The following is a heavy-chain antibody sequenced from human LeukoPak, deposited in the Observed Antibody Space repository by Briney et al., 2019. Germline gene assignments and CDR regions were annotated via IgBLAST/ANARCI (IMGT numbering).Heavy chain of an antibody. V-gene: IGHV4-39*01. D-gene: IGHD4-11*01. Sequence: PSDTLSLTCTFSGGSISSSSYYWGWIRQPPGKGLEWIGSIYYSGSTYYNPSLKSRVTISVDTSKNQFSLKLSSVTAADTAVYYCARQAYSNYVGFDYWGQGTLVTVSS. CDR1: GGSISSSSYY. J-gene: IGHJ4*02. CDR3: ARQAYSNYVGFDY. CDR2: IYYSGST.